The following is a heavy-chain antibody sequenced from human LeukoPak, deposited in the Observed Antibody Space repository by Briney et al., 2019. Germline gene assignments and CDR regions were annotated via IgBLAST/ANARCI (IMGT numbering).Heavy chain of an antibody. V-gene: IGHV4-4*02. CDR1: GGSISSSNW. D-gene: IGHD3-10*01. CDR3: ARVGVLLWFPGERYFDL. J-gene: IGHJ2*01. Sequence: SETLSLTCAVSGGSISSSNWWSWVRQPPGKGLEWIGEIYHSGSTNYNPSLKSRVTISVDKSKNQFSLKLSSVTAADTAVYYCARVGVLLWFPGERYFDLWGRGTLVTVSS. CDR2: IYHSGST.